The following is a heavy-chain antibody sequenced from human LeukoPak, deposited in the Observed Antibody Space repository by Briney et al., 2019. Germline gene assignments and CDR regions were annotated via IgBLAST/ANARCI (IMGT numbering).Heavy chain of an antibody. Sequence: SETLSLTCTVSGGSISSSSYYWGWIRQPPGKGLEWIGSIYYSGSTYYNPSLKSRVTISVDTSKNQFSLKLSSVTAADTAVYYCARLALVRGVDYFDYWGQGTLVTVSS. J-gene: IGHJ4*02. D-gene: IGHD3-10*01. CDR1: GGSISSSSYY. V-gene: IGHV4-39*01. CDR2: IYYSGST. CDR3: ARLALVRGVDYFDY.